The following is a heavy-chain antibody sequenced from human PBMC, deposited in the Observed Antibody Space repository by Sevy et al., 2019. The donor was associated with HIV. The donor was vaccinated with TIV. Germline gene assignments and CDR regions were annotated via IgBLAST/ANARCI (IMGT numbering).Heavy chain of an antibody. CDR2: IDTAGDT. CDR1: GFTFSSYD. J-gene: IGHJ6*02. Sequence: GGSLRLSCAASGFTFSSYDIHWVRQPTGKGLEWVSGIDTAGDTYYPGSVKGRFTISRENAKNSLYLQMNSLRAGDTAVYYCAREVPGSLYGMDVWGQGTTVTVSS. V-gene: IGHV3-13*01. D-gene: IGHD2-2*02. CDR3: AREVPGSLYGMDV.